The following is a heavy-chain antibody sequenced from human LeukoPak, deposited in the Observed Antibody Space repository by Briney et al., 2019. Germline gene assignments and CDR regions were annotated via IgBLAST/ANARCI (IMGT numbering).Heavy chain of an antibody. CDR1: GGTFSSYA. D-gene: IGHD3-22*01. Sequence: GASVKVSCKASGGTFSSYAISWVRQAPGQGLEWMGGIIPIFGTANYAQKFQGRVTITADKSTSTAYMELSSLRSEDTAVYYCAREGYYDSSGYYYVGGHDYWGQGTLVTVSS. CDR3: AREGYYDSSGYYYVGGHDY. CDR2: IIPIFGTA. J-gene: IGHJ4*02. V-gene: IGHV1-69*06.